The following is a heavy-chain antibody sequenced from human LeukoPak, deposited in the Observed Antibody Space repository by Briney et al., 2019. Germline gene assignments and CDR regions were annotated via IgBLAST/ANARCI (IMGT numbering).Heavy chain of an antibody. J-gene: IGHJ4*02. Sequence: PGGSLRLSCAASGFTFSSYDMSWVRQAPGKGLEWVSAISGSGGSTYYADSVKGRFTISRDISKNTLYLQMNSLRAEDTAVYYCARVPEYTAMVYDYWGQGTLVTVSS. CDR1: GFTFSSYD. V-gene: IGHV3-23*01. D-gene: IGHD5-18*01. CDR3: ARVPEYTAMVYDY. CDR2: ISGSGGST.